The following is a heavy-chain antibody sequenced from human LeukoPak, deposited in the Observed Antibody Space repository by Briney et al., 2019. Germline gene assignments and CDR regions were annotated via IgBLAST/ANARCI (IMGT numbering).Heavy chain of an antibody. CDR1: GFTFTTYW. V-gene: IGHV3-7*01. CDR2: IDQDGTEK. Sequence: GGSLRLSCAASGFTFTTYWMTWVRQAPGKGLEWVANIDQDGTEKYYVDSVKGRFTISRDNAKNSLNLQMNSLRVEDTAVYYCAKVAKYYYGSETYYFFEHWGQGTPVTASS. D-gene: IGHD3-10*01. CDR3: AKVAKYYYGSETYYFFEH. J-gene: IGHJ4*02.